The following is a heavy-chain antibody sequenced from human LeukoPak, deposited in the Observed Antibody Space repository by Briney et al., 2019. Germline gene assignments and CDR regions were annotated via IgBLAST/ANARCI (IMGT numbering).Heavy chain of an antibody. D-gene: IGHD6-19*01. CDR2: ISGYTGNT. CDR3: ARVLMRSIAVAGAEYFQH. CDR1: GYTFTSYG. Sequence: ASVKVSCKASGYTFTSYGISWVRQAPGQGLEWMGWISGYTGNTNYAQKLQGRVTMTTDTSTSTAYMELRSLRSDDTAVYYCARVLMRSIAVAGAEYFQHWGQGTLVTVSS. V-gene: IGHV1-18*01. J-gene: IGHJ1*01.